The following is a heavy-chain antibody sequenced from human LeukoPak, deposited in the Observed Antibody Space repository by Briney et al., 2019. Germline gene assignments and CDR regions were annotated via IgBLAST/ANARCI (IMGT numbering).Heavy chain of an antibody. J-gene: IGHJ3*02. D-gene: IGHD7-27*01. V-gene: IGHV3-64*01. Sequence: GGSLRLSCAASGFTFSNYAMHWVRQAPGKGLECVSAITSDGGSTYYANSVKGRFTISRDNAKNSLYLQMNSLRAEDTAVYYCARDLAWGSLDAFDIWGQGTMVTVSS. CDR2: ITSDGGST. CDR3: ARDLAWGSLDAFDI. CDR1: GFTFSNYA.